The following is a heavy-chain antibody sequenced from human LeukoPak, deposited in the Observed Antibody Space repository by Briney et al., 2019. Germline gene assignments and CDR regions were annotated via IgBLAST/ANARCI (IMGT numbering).Heavy chain of an antibody. V-gene: IGHV4-59*01. J-gene: IGHJ6*02. CDR3: ARDNVDTTLVGGAYYYYYNGMDV. Sequence: SETLSLTCTVSGGSISSYYWSWIRQPPGKGLEWIGYSFHSGGTNYNPSLKSRVTLSVDTSKNQFSLRLSSVTAADTAVYYCARDNVDTTLVGGAYYYYYNGMDVWGQGTTVTVSS. CDR2: SFHSGGT. CDR1: GGSISSYY. D-gene: IGHD5-18*01.